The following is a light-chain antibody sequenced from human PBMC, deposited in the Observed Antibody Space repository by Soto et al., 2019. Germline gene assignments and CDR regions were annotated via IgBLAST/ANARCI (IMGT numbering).Light chain of an antibody. Sequence: DIQMTQSPSTLSASVGDRVIITCRASQSISSWLAWYQQKPGKAPNLLIYKASALKSGVPSRFSGSGSGTDFTPTNSSLQPDDFATYYCQQYDNDSCTFGQGTKVEIK. CDR2: KAS. CDR3: QQYDNDSCT. J-gene: IGKJ1*01. V-gene: IGKV1-5*03. CDR1: QSISSW.